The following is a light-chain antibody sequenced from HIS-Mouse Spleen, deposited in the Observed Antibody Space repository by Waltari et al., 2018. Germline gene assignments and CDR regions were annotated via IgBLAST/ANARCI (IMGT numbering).Light chain of an antibody. J-gene: IGLJ2*01. CDR1: SSHVGGYNY. V-gene: IGLV2-14*03. Sequence: SALTQPASVSGSPGQSITIPCTGTSSHVGGYNYVPWYQQHPGKAPKLMIYDVSNRPSGVSNRFSGSKSGNTASLTISGLQAEDEADYYCSSYTSSSTLVFGGGTKLTVL. CDR3: SSYTSSSTLV. CDR2: DVS.